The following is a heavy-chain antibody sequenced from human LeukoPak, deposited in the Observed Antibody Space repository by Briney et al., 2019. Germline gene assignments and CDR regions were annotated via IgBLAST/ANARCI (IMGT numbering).Heavy chain of an antibody. V-gene: IGHV5-10-1*01. D-gene: IGHD2-2*03. Sequence: GESLRISCKGSGYSFTSYWISLVRQMPGKGLEWMGRIDPSDSYTNYSPSFQGHVTISADKSISTAYLQWSSLKASDTAMYYCARIGYCSSTSCAGNWFDPWGQGTLVTVSS. CDR1: GYSFTSYW. CDR3: ARIGYCSSTSCAGNWFDP. J-gene: IGHJ5*02. CDR2: IDPSDSYT.